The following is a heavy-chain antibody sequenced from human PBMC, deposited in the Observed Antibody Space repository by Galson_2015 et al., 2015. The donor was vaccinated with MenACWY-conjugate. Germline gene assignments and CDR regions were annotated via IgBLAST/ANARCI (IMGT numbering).Heavy chain of an antibody. V-gene: IGHV1-69*13. CDR2: TIPIFGAA. D-gene: IGHD6-13*01. CDR1: GGTFSSYG. J-gene: IGHJ5*02. CDR3: ARDGHSSTWNQFNWFHP. Sequence: SVKVSCKASGGTFSSYGISWVRQAPGQGLEWMGATIPIFGAANYAQRFQGRVTMTADESTTTAYMELSSLRSEDTAVYYCARDGHSSTWNQFNWFHPWGQGTLVTVSS.